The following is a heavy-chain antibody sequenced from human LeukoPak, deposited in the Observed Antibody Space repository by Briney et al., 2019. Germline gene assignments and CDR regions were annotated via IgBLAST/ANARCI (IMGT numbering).Heavy chain of an antibody. V-gene: IGHV3-23*01. CDR3: ANSYDYVWGSYAVDY. D-gene: IGHD3-16*01. Sequence: GGSLRLSCAASGFTFSSYAMTWVRQPPGKGLEWVSTISGSGGRTYYADSVKGRFTISRDNSKNTLYLQMNSLRAEDTAVYYCANSYDYVWGSYAVDYWGQGTLVTVSS. CDR1: GFTFSSYA. J-gene: IGHJ4*02. CDR2: ISGSGGRT.